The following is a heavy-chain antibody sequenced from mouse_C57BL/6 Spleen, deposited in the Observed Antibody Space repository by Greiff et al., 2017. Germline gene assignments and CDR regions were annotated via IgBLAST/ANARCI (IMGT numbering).Heavy chain of an antibody. V-gene: IGHV5-16*01. CDR1: GFTFSDYY. Sequence: DVKLVESEGGLVQPGSSMKLSCTASGFTFSDYYMAWVRQVPEKGLEWVANINYDGSSTYYLDSLKSRFIISRDNAKNILYLQMSSLKSEDTATYYCARDGYLYAMDYWGQGTSVTVSS. D-gene: IGHD2-2*01. CDR3: ARDGYLYAMDY. J-gene: IGHJ4*01. CDR2: INYDGSST.